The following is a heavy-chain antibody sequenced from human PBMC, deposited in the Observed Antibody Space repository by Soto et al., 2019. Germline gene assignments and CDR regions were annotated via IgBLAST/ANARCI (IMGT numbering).Heavy chain of an antibody. V-gene: IGHV5-51*01. CDR2: IHPGDSDT. Sequence: GESLKISCVGSGFSFSRYTVGWVRQVPGKGLEWMGVIHPGDSDTRYSPSFQGQVTISADKSISTAYLQWSSLKASDTAMYYCTLSYGDSYYYYGMDVWGQGTTVTVS. J-gene: IGHJ6*02. CDR3: TLSYGDSYYYYGMDV. CDR1: GFSFSRYT. D-gene: IGHD4-17*01.